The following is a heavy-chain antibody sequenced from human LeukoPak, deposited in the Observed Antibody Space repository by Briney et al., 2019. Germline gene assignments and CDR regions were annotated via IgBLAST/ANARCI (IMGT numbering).Heavy chain of an antibody. CDR3: AASVAFGSGSHSSYYYYYMDV. CDR2: IYTSGST. J-gene: IGHJ6*03. CDR1: GGSISSGSYY. V-gene: IGHV4-61*02. D-gene: IGHD3-10*01. Sequence: SETLSLTCTVSGGSISSGSYYWSWIRQPAGKGLEWIGRIYTSGSTNYNPSLKSRVTMSVDTSKNQFSLKLSSVTAADTAVYYCAASVAFGSGSHSSYYYYYMDVWGKGTTVTISS.